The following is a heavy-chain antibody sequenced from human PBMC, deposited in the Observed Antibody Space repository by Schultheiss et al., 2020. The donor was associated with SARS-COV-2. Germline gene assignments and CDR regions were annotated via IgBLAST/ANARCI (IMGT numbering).Heavy chain of an antibody. J-gene: IGHJ5*02. D-gene: IGHD3-22*01. Sequence: VKVSCKASGYTFTGYYMHWVRQAPGQGLEWMGRINPNSGGTNYAQKFQGRVTMTRDTSISTAYMELSRLRSDDTAVYYCASGRPSERGSSGYYHEPGVGWFDPWGQGTLVTVSS. V-gene: IGHV1-2*06. CDR2: INPNSGGT. CDR3: ASGRPSERGSSGYYHEPGVGWFDP. CDR1: GYTFTGYY.